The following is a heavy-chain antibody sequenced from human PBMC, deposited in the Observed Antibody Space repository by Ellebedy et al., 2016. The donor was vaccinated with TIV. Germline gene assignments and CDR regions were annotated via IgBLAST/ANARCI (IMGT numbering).Heavy chain of an antibody. J-gene: IGHJ4*02. CDR3: ARDGAGRWDY. V-gene: IGHV4-39*07. CDR2: IYDSASA. D-gene: IGHD4-23*01. Sequence: MPSETLSLTCIVSGGSISSSTYFWGWIRQPPGKELEWIGTIYDSASAYFNPSLKSPLTISVDTSKNQFSLNLTSWTAADTAVYYWARDGAGRWDYWGPGTLVTVSS. CDR1: GGSISSSTYF.